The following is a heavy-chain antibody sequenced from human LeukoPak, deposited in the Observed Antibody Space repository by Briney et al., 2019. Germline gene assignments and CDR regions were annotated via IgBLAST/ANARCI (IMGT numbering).Heavy chain of an antibody. V-gene: IGHV4-34*01. CDR2: INHSGST. CDR3: ARGGADYYGSGSYYYDY. Sequence: SETLSLTCTVSGGSISSCYWSWIRQPPGKGLEWIGEINHSGSTNYNPSLKSRVTISVDTSKNQFSLKLSSVTAADTAVYYCARGGADYYGSGSYYYDYWGQGTLVTVSS. J-gene: IGHJ4*02. D-gene: IGHD3-10*01. CDR1: GGSISSCY.